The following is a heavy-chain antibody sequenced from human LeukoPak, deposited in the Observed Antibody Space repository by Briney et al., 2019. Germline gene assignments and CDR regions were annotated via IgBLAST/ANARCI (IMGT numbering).Heavy chain of an antibody. CDR1: AFTFNNYD. V-gene: IGHV3-30*02. Sequence: GGPLRLSCAASAFTFNNYDMHWVRQAPGKGLEWVAFIRYDGSNKYYADFVEGRFTISRDNSKNTLYLLMNSQRAEDTAVYYCAKDSGSYYTSDYWGQGTLVTVSS. D-gene: IGHD3-10*01. CDR2: IRYDGSNK. J-gene: IGHJ4*02. CDR3: AKDSGSYYTSDY.